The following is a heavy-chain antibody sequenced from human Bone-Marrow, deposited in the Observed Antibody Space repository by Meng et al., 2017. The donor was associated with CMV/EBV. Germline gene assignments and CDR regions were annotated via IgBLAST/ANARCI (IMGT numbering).Heavy chain of an antibody. CDR2: INPSGGST. J-gene: IGHJ5*02. CDR1: GGTFSSYA. V-gene: IGHV1-46*01. D-gene: IGHD6-19*01. CDR3: ARSWSVARTPRNWFDP. Sequence: ASVKVSCKASGGTFSSYAISWVRQAPGQGLEWMGIINPSGGSTSYAQKFQGRVTMTRDTSTSTVYMELSSLRSEDTAVYYCARSWSVARTPRNWFDPWGQGTLVTVSS.